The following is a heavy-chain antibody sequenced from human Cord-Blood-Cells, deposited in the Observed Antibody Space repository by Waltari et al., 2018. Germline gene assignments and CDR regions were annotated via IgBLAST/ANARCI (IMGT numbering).Heavy chain of an antibody. CDR3: ARGYCSSTSCYWADDAFDI. D-gene: IGHD2-2*01. V-gene: IGHV1-69*01. CDR1: GGTFSSYA. CDR2: IIPIFGTA. J-gene: IGHJ3*02. Sequence: QVQLVQSGAEVKKPGSSVKVSCKASGGTFSSYAISWVRKAPGQGLEWMGGIIPIFGTANYAQKFQGRVTITADESTSTAYMELSSLRSEDTAVYYCARGYCSSTSCYWADDAFDIWGQGTMVTVSS.